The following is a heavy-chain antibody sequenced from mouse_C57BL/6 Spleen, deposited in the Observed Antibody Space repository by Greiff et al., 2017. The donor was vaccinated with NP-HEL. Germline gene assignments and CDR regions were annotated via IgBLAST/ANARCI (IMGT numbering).Heavy chain of an antibody. CDR1: GYTFTSYW. J-gene: IGHJ3*01. D-gene: IGHD2-4*01. CDR2: IDPSDSET. Sequence: QVQLQQPGAELVRPGSSVKLSCKASGYTFTSYWMHWVKQRPIQGLEWIGNIDPSDSETHYNQKFKDKATLTVDKSSSTAYMQLSSLTSEDSAVYYCAREGLRRSSWFAYWGQGTLVTVSA. CDR3: AREGLRRSSWFAY. V-gene: IGHV1-52*01.